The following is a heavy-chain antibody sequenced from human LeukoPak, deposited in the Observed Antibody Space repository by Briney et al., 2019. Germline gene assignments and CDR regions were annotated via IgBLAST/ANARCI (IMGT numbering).Heavy chain of an antibody. J-gene: IGHJ6*02. CDR2: ISSSSSYI. Sequence: PGGSLRLSCAASGFTFSSCSMNWVRQAPGKGLEWVSSISSSSSYIYYADSVKGRFTISRDNAKNSLYLQMNSLRAEDTAVYYCARDGYCSSTSCYDHYYYGMDVWGQGTTVTVSS. V-gene: IGHV3-21*01. CDR1: GFTFSSCS. D-gene: IGHD2-2*01. CDR3: ARDGYCSSTSCYDHYYYGMDV.